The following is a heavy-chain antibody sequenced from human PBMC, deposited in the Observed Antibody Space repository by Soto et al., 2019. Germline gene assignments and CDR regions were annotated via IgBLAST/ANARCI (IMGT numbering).Heavy chain of an antibody. D-gene: IGHD2-15*01. V-gene: IGHV3-53*01. CDR1: GFTVSSNY. Sequence: GGSLRPSCAASGFTVSSNYMSWVRQAPGKGLEWVSVIYSGGSTYYADSVKGRFTISRDNSKNTLYLQMNSLRAEDTAVYYCARRWHLTDYAFDIWGQGTMVTVSS. J-gene: IGHJ3*02. CDR3: ARRWHLTDYAFDI. CDR2: IYSGGST.